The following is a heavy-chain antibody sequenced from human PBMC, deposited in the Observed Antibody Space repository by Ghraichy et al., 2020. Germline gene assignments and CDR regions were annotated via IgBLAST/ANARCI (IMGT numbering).Heavy chain of an antibody. J-gene: IGHJ6*02. Sequence: SETLSLTCSVSGVSISNYDWSWIRQLPGKGLEWIGHILHTGSTNYNPSLKSRVTISMDTSKNQFSLKLSSVTAADTAVYYCAREGRVGATLVGRFYYGMDVWGQGTTVTVSS. V-gene: IGHV4-59*01. D-gene: IGHD1-26*01. CDR1: GVSISNYD. CDR2: ILHTGST. CDR3: AREGRVGATLVGRFYYGMDV.